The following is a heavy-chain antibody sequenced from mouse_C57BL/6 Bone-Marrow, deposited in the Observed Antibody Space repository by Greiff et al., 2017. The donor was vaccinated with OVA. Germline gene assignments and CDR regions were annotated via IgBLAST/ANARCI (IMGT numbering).Heavy chain of an antibody. V-gene: IGHV1-81*01. J-gene: IGHJ3*01. CDR2: IYPRSGNT. CDR3: ARKGGLRRFAY. Sequence: VQLQQSGAELARPGASVKLSCKASGYTFTSYGISWVKQRTGQGLEWIGEIYPRSGNTYYNEKFKGKATLTADKSSSTAYMELRSLTSEDSAVYFCARKGGLRRFAYWGQGTLVTVSA. CDR1: GYTFTSYG. D-gene: IGHD2-2*01.